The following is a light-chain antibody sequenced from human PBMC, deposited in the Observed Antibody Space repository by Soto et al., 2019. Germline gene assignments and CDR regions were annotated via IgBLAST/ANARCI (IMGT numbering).Light chain of an antibody. CDR2: EVS. J-gene: IGLJ3*02. CDR1: SSDVGGYNY. Sequence: QSALTQPASVSGSPGQSITISCTGTSSDVGGYNYVSWYQQHPGKAPKLMIYEVSNRPSGISNRFSGSKSGNTASLTISGLQAEAEADYYCSSYTSSNFWVFGEGPKLPVL. CDR3: SSYTSSNFWV. V-gene: IGLV2-14*01.